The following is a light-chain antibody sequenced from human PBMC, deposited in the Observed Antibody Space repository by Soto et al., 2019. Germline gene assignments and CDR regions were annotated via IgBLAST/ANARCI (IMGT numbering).Light chain of an antibody. CDR3: QQSYSTPIT. J-gene: IGKJ5*01. Sequence: DIQMTQSPSSLSASVGDIVTITFRASQSISSYLNWYQQKPGKAPKLLIYAASSLQSGVPSRFSGSGSGTDFTLTISSLQPEDFATYYCQQSYSTPITCGQGTRREIK. CDR1: QSISSY. CDR2: AAS. V-gene: IGKV1-39*01.